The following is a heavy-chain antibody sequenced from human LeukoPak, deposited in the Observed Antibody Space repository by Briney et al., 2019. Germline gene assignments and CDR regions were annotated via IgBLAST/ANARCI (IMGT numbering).Heavy chain of an antibody. J-gene: IGHJ3*02. CDR3: ARVHDYDFWSGLGAFDI. V-gene: IGHV3-7*01. D-gene: IGHD3-3*01. Sequence: GGSLRLSCAASGFTFSSYWMSWVRQAPGKGLEWAANIKQDGSEKYYVDSVKGRFTISRDNAKNSLYLQMNSLRAEDTAVYYCARVHDYDFWSGLGAFDIWGQGTMVTVSS. CDR1: GFTFSSYW. CDR2: IKQDGSEK.